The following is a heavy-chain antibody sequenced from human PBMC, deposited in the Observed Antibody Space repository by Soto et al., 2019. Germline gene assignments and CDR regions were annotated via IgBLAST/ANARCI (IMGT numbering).Heavy chain of an antibody. J-gene: IGHJ6*02. CDR2: IYYSGST. V-gene: IGHV4-39*01. Sequence: SETLSLTCTVSGGSISSSSYYWGWIRQPPGKGLEWIGSIYYSGSTYYNPSLKSRVTISVDTSKNQFSLKLSSVTAADTAVYYCARGLGLVVPAARSVAGTLDYYYGMDVWAQGTTVTVSS. D-gene: IGHD2-2*01. CDR1: GGSISSSSYY. CDR3: ARGLGLVVPAARSVAGTLDYYYGMDV.